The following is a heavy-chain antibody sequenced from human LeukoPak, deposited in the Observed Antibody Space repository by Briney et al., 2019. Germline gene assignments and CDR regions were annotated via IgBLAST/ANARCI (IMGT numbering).Heavy chain of an antibody. V-gene: IGHV1-69*06. CDR1: GYTFTSYG. D-gene: IGHD5-12*01. CDR3: ARGYSGYDNYYYYYMDV. CDR2: IIPIFGTA. Sequence: GASVKVSCKASGYTFTSYGISWVRQAPGQGLEWMGGIIPIFGTANYAQKFQGRVTITADKSTSTAYMELSSLRSEDTAVYYCARGYSGYDNYYYYYMDVWGKGTTVTVSS. J-gene: IGHJ6*03.